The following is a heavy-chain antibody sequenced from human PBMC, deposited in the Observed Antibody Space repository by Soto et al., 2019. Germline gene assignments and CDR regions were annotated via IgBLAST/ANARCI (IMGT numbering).Heavy chain of an antibody. J-gene: IGHJ5*02. V-gene: IGHV4-59*01. D-gene: IGHD6-13*01. Sequence: NPSETLSLTCTVSGASITSYYWSWIRQPPGKGLEWIGYFYYSGNTNYNPSLKSRVTVSADTSKNQFSLKLSSVTAADTAVYYCARDTSSWDPWGQGTLVTVSS. CDR2: FYYSGNT. CDR1: GASITSYY. CDR3: ARDTSSWDP.